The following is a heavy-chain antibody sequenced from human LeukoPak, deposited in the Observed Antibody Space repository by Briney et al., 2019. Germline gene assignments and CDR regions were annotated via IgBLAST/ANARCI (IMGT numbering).Heavy chain of an antibody. Sequence: SETLSLTCTVSGASISSATYYWNWIRQPPGKGLEWIGTIYYSGMTYHNPSLKSRLTISVDMSKNQFSLKLSSVTAADTAVYYCARGGGSGSYYPTPPFDYWGQGTLVTVSS. V-gene: IGHV4-39*07. CDR1: GASISSATYY. CDR2: IYYSGMT. D-gene: IGHD3-10*01. J-gene: IGHJ4*02. CDR3: ARGGGSGSYYPTPPFDY.